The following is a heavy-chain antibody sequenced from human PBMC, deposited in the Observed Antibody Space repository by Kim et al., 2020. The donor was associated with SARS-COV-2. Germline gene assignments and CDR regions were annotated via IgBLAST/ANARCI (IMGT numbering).Heavy chain of an antibody. J-gene: IGHJ4*02. D-gene: IGHD3-9*01. V-gene: IGHV1-18*04. CDR1: GYTFTSYG. Sequence: ASVKVSCKASGYTFTSYGISWVRQAPGQGLEWMGWISAYNGNTNYAQKLQGRVTMTTDTSTSTAYMELRSLRSDDTAVYYCARMPLRYFDWLFDYWVQGTLVTVSS. CDR2: ISAYNGNT. CDR3: ARMPLRYFDWLFDY.